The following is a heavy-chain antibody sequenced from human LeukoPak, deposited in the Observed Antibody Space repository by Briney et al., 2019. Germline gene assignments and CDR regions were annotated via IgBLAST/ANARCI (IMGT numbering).Heavy chain of an antibody. Sequence: GRSLRLSCAASGFIFSSYGMHWVRQAPGKGLEWVAVIWYDGSKTYYGDSVKGRFTISRDNSKNTLYLQMNSLRAEDTAVYYCARGEGQLPGDYWGQGTLVTVSS. J-gene: IGHJ4*02. V-gene: IGHV3-33*01. D-gene: IGHD2-2*01. CDR2: IWYDGSKT. CDR3: ARGEGQLPGDY. CDR1: GFIFSSYG.